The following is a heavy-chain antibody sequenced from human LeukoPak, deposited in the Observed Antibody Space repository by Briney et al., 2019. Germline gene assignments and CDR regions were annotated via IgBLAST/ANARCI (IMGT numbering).Heavy chain of an antibody. J-gene: IGHJ4*02. V-gene: IGHV4-31*03. CDR3: ARACCGGDCYPLGIDY. CDR2: IYYSGST. Sequence: PSQTLPLICTVSGGSISSGGYYWSWIRQHPGKGLEWIGYIYYSGSTNYNPSLKSRVTISVDTSKNQFSLKLSSVTAADTAVYYCARACCGGDCYPLGIDYWGQGTLVTVSS. D-gene: IGHD2-21*02. CDR1: GGSISSGGYY.